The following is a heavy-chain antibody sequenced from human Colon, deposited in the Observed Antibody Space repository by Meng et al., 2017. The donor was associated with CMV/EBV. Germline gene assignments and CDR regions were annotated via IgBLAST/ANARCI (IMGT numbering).Heavy chain of an antibody. J-gene: IGHJ5*02. V-gene: IGHV1-2*02. Sequence: QVKLVQSGAEVKKPGASVKVSCKASGYTCTGYSMHWVRQAPRQGLEWMGWINPNSGGTNYAQKFQGRVTMTRDTSISTAYMELSRLRSDDTAVYYCARAPYNWNDEGWFDPWGQGTLVTVSS. D-gene: IGHD1-20*01. CDR3: ARAPYNWNDEGWFDP. CDR2: INPNSGGT. CDR1: GYTCTGYS.